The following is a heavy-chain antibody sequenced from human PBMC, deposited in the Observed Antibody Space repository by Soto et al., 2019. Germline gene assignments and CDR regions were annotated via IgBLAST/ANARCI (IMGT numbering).Heavy chain of an antibody. CDR1: GDSVSSNSAA. Sequence: SKTLSLTCGIAGDSVSSNSAAWNWIRQSPSRGLEWLGRTYYRSKWYNDYAVSVKSRITINPDTPKNQFSLQLNSVTPEDTAVYYCARMIGIAAADDYYYYVMDVSAQGTTVTVSS. V-gene: IGHV6-1*01. CDR3: ARMIGIAAADDYYYYVMDV. CDR2: TYYRSKWYN. J-gene: IGHJ6*02. D-gene: IGHD6-13*01.